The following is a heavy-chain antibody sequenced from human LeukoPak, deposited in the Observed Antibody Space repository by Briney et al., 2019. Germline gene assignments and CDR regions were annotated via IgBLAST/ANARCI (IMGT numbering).Heavy chain of an antibody. CDR3: ARTESSIAARTRGHWFDP. D-gene: IGHD6-6*01. CDR2: INHSGST. CDR1: GGSFSGYY. V-gene: IGHV4-34*01. Sequence: SETLSLTCAVYGGSFSGYYWSWIRQPPGKGLEWIGEINHSGSTNYNPSLKSRVTISVDTSKNQFSLKLSSVTAAVTAVYYCARTESSIAARTRGHWFDPWGQGTLVTVSS. J-gene: IGHJ5*02.